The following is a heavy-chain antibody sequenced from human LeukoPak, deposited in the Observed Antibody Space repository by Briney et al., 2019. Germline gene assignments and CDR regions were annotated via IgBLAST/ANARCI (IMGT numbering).Heavy chain of an antibody. CDR2: ISNSGGST. D-gene: IGHD3-10*01. Sequence: GGSLRLSCAASGFTFSSYAMSWVRQAPGKGLEWVSVISNSGGSTFYADSVKGRFTTSRDNSKNTLYLQMNSLRAEDTAVYYCAKRASGSGTSLYYFDYWGQGTLVTVS. J-gene: IGHJ4*02. CDR3: AKRASGSGTSLYYFDY. V-gene: IGHV3-23*01. CDR1: GFTFSSYA.